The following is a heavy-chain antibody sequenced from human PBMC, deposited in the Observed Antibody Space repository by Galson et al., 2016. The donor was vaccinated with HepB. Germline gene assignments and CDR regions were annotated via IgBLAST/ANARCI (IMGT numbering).Heavy chain of an antibody. D-gene: IGHD3-22*01. CDR3: AREVLFSSGYYDVFDL. CDR1: GFVFSDYF. J-gene: IGHJ3*01. V-gene: IGHV3-11*01. CDR2: ISDSGSSR. Sequence: SLRLSCAASGFVFSDYFMSWIRQVPGKGLEWVSFISDSGSSRLYADSVKGRFTISRDTAKNSGYLQMNGLRVEETAVYYCAREVLFSSGYYDVFDLWGQGTMVT.